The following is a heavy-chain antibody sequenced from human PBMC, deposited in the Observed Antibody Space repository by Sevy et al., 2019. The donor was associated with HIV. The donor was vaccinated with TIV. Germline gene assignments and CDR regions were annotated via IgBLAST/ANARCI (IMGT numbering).Heavy chain of an antibody. D-gene: IGHD4-17*01. V-gene: IGHV1-69*04. CDR2: IIPILGIA. J-gene: IGHJ3*02. CDR1: GGTFSSYA. Sequence: ASVKVSCKASGGTFSSYAISWVRQAPGQGLEWMGRIIPILGIANYAQKFQGRVTITADKSTSTAYIELSSLRSEDTAVYYCAREGDYGGNSNDAFDIWGQGTMVTVSS. CDR3: AREGDYGGNSNDAFDI.